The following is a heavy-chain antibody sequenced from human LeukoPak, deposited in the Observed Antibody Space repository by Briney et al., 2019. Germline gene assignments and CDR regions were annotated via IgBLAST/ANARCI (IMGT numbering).Heavy chain of an antibody. J-gene: IGHJ5*02. D-gene: IGHD2-15*01. CDR2: IKQDGSEK. Sequence: PGGSLRLSCAASGFSVGSNYMTWVRQAPGKGLEWVANIKQDGSEKYYVDSVKGRFTISRDNAKNSLYLQMNSLRAEDTAVYYCARVYCSGGSCYHPRYNWFDPWGQGTLVTVSS. CDR3: ARVYCSGGSCYHPRYNWFDP. V-gene: IGHV3-7*01. CDR1: GFSVGSNY.